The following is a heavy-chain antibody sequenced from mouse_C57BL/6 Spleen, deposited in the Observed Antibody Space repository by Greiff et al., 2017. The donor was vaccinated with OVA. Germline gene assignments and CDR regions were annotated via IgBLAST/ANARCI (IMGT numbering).Heavy chain of an antibody. CDR1: GYAFSSSW. J-gene: IGHJ1*03. D-gene: IGHD3-1*01. CDR3: ARRANPGYFDV. Sequence: VQLQQSGPELVKPGASVKISCKASGYAFSSSWMNWVKQRPGKGLEWIGRIYPGDGDTNYNGKFKGKATLTADKSSSTAYMQLSSLTAEDSAVYFCARRANPGYFDVWGTGTTVTVSS. V-gene: IGHV1-82*01. CDR2: IYPGDGDT.